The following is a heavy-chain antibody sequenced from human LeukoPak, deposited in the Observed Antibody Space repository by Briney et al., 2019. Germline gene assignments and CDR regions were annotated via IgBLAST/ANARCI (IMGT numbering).Heavy chain of an antibody. D-gene: IGHD5-18*01. Sequence: GESLKISCKGSGYSFTSYWIGWVRQMPGKGLEWMGIIYPGDSDTRYSPSFQGQVTISADKSISTAYLQWSSLTASDTAMYYCARLPRVNTAMVTEYYFDYWGQGTLVTVSS. J-gene: IGHJ4*02. CDR1: GYSFTSYW. CDR2: IYPGDSDT. CDR3: ARLPRVNTAMVTEYYFDY. V-gene: IGHV5-51*01.